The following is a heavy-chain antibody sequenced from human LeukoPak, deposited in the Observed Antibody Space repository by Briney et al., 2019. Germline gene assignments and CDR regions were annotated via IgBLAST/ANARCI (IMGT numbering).Heavy chain of an antibody. V-gene: IGHV1-46*01. CDR2: INPSGGST. Sequence: ASVKVSCKASGYTFTSYYMHWVRQAPGQGLEWMGIINPSGGSTSYAQKFQGRVTMTRDISTSTVYMELSSLRSEDTAVYYCARHVVEVNWFDPWGQGTLVTVSS. CDR3: ARHVVEVNWFDP. J-gene: IGHJ5*02. D-gene: IGHD2-21*01. CDR1: GYTFTSYY.